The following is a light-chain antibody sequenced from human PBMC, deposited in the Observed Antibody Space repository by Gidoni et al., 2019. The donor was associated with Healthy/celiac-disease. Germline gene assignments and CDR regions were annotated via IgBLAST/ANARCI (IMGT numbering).Light chain of an antibody. CDR1: QSISSW. CDR3: QQYNSYQST. J-gene: IGKJ2*01. V-gene: IGKV1-5*03. Sequence: DIQMTQYPSTLSASVGDRVTITCRASQSISSWLAWYQQKPGKAPKLLIYKAPSLESGVPSRFSGSGSGTEFTLTISSLQPDDFATYYCQQYNSYQSTFXPXPKLEIK. CDR2: KAP.